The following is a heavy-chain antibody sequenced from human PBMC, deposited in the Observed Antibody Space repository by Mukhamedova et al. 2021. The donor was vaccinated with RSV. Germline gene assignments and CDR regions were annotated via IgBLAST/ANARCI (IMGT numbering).Heavy chain of an antibody. D-gene: IGHD5-18*01. CDR3: VRPVETAIDY. CDR2: IYPGDSDT. Sequence: GIIYPGDSDTRYSPSFQGQVTISADKSISTAYLQWSSLKASDTAMYYCVRPVETAIDYWGQGTLVTVSS. V-gene: IGHV5-51*01. J-gene: IGHJ4*02.